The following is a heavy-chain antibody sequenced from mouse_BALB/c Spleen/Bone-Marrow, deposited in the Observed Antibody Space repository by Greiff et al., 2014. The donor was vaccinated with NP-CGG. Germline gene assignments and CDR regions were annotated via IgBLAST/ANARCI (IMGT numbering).Heavy chain of an antibody. CDR3: ARFITTVVYFDY. V-gene: IGHV5-9-3*01. Sequence: EVQLQQSGGGLVKPGGSLKLSCAASGFTFSSYAMSWVRQTPEKRLEWVATISSGGSYTYYPDSVKGRFTISRDNAKNTLYLQMSSLRSEDTAMYYCARFITTVVYFDYWGQGTTLTVSS. CDR2: ISSGGSYT. J-gene: IGHJ2*01. CDR1: GFTFSSYA. D-gene: IGHD1-1*01.